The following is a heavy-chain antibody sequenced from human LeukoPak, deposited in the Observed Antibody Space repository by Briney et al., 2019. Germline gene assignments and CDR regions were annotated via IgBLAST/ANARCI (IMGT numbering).Heavy chain of an antibody. Sequence: ASVKVSCKASGGTFSRYAISWVRQAPGQGLEWMGRIIPILGIANYAQKFQGRVTITADKSTSTAYMELSSLRSEDTAVYYCAREALGYCSSTSCYPFDYWGQGTLVTVSS. CDR2: IIPILGIA. V-gene: IGHV1-69*04. D-gene: IGHD2-2*01. CDR3: AREALGYCSSTSCYPFDY. CDR1: GGTFSRYA. J-gene: IGHJ4*02.